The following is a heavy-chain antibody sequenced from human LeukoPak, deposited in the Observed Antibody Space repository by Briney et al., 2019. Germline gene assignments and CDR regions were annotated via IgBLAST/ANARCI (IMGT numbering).Heavy chain of an antibody. V-gene: IGHV3-74*01. J-gene: IGHJ4*02. CDR3: ARGFHGPDY. D-gene: IGHD5-24*01. Sequence: GGSLRLSCAASAFSVGSNYMTWVRQAPGKGLVWVSRIDNDGYSTTYADSVKGRFTISRDNAKNMLSLQMNSLRADDTAVYYCARGFHGPDYWGQGTLVTVSS. CDR2: IDNDGYST. CDR1: AFSVGSNY.